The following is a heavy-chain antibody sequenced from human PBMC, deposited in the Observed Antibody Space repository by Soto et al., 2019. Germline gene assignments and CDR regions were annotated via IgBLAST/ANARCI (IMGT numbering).Heavy chain of an antibody. CDR1: GFTFSDYA. D-gene: IGHD6-19*01. V-gene: IGHV3-30*18. CDR3: AKGGRQWLVTYDFNN. J-gene: IGHJ4*02. CDR2: VSHDGRNT. Sequence: VQLVESGGGVVQPGRSLRLSCAASGFTFSDYAMHWVRQAPGKGLEWVAVVSHDGRNTHYADSVKGRFTNSRDSSKNTVTLEMTSLRAEETDVYYCAKGGRQWLVTYDFNNRGQGALVTVSS.